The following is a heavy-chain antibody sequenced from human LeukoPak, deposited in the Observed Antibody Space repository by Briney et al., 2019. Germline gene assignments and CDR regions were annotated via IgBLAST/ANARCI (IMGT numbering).Heavy chain of an antibody. D-gene: IGHD6-19*01. CDR3: ARDLSSGWYGGYYYYMDV. Sequence: SETLSLTCGVSGYSITSGYYWGWIRQPPGKGLEWIGSIYHSGNTYYTPSLKSRVSISVDTSKNQFSLKLSSVTAADTAVYYCARDLSSGWYGGYYYYMDVWGKGTTVTVSS. V-gene: IGHV4-38-2*02. CDR2: IYHSGNT. J-gene: IGHJ6*03. CDR1: GYSITSGYY.